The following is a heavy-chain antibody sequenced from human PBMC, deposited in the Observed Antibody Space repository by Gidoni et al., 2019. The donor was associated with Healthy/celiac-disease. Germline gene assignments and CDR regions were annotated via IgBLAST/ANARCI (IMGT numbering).Heavy chain of an antibody. J-gene: IGHJ5*02. Sequence: WISWVRQMPGKGLEWMGRIDPSDSYTNYSPSFQGHVTISADKSISTAYLQWSSLKASDTAMYYCARHVTVAGSSWVGNWFDPWGQGTLVTVSS. CDR3: ARHVTVAGSSWVGNWFDP. CDR1: W. CDR2: IDPSDSYT. D-gene: IGHD6-13*01. V-gene: IGHV5-10-1*01.